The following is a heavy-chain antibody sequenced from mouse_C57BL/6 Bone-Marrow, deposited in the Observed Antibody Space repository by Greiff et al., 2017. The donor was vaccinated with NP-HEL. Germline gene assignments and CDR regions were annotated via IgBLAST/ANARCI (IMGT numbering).Heavy chain of an antibody. V-gene: IGHV1-66*01. CDR1: GYSFTSYY. CDR3: ARWGYGSSYWYFDV. CDR2: IYPGSGNT. D-gene: IGHD1-1*01. J-gene: IGHJ1*03. Sequence: QVQLQQSGPELVKPGASVKISCTASGYSFTSYYIHWVKQRPGQGLEWIGWIYPGSGNTKYNEKFKGKATLTADTSSSTAYMQLSSLTSEDSTVYYCARWGYGSSYWYFDVWGTGTTVTVSS.